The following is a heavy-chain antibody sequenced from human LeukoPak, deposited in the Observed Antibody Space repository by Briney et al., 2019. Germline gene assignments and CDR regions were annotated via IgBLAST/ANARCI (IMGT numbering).Heavy chain of an antibody. Sequence: SETLSLTCTVSGGSISSYYWSWIRQPAGKGLEWIGPIYTSGSTNYNPSLKSRVTMSVDTSKNQFSLKLSSVTAADTAVYYCARVDTAMGVFDYWGQGTLVTVSS. CDR1: GGSISSYY. V-gene: IGHV4-4*07. CDR2: IYTSGST. D-gene: IGHD5-18*01. J-gene: IGHJ4*02. CDR3: ARVDTAMGVFDY.